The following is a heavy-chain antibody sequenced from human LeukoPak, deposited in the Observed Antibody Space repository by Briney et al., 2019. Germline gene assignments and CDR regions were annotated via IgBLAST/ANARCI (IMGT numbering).Heavy chain of an antibody. CDR3: ERRQWLGFNMAFDI. V-gene: IGHV4-39*01. CDR1: GGSISSSSYY. CDR2: IYYSGST. Sequence: PSETLSLTCTVSGGSISSSSYYWGWIRQPPGKGLEWIGSIYYSGSTYYNPSLKSRVTISVDTSKNQFSLKLSSVTAADTAVYYCERRQWLGFNMAFDIWGQGTMVTVSS. D-gene: IGHD6-19*01. J-gene: IGHJ3*02.